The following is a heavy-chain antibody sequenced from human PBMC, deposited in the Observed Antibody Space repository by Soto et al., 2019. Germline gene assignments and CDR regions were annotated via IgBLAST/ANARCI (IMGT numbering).Heavy chain of an antibody. V-gene: IGHV4-59*01. CDR2: IYYSGST. D-gene: IGHD6-19*01. Sequence: SETLSLTCTVSVGSISSYYWSWIRQPPGKGLEWIGYIYYSGSTNYNPSLKSRVTISVDTSKNQFSLKLSSVTAADTAVYYCARDANYVAGFDYWGQGTLVTVS. J-gene: IGHJ4*02. CDR1: VGSISSYY. CDR3: ARDANYVAGFDY.